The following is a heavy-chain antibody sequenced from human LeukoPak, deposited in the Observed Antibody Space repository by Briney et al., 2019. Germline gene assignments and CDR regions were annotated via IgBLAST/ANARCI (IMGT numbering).Heavy chain of an antibody. V-gene: IGHV4-39*01. CDR1: GGAISRSSFY. D-gene: IGHD3-10*01. J-gene: IGHJ4*02. Sequence: SGTLSLTCTVSGGAISRSSFYWGWIRQPPGRGLERIGSIYYSGSACYNPSLKSRVIISVDTSKSQFSLKLSSVTAADTAVYYCASPGCYASGSYCHYFDYWGQGTLVTVSS. CDR2: IYYSGSA. CDR3: ASPGCYASGSYCHYFDY.